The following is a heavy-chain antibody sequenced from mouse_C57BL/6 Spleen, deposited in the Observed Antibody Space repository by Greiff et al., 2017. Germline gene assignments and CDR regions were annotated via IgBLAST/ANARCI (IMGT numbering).Heavy chain of an antibody. CDR1: GYTFTSYW. D-gene: IGHD2-9*01. J-gene: IGHJ2*01. Sequence: QVQLQQPGAELVMPGASVKLSCKASGYTFTSYWMHWVKQRPGQGLEWIGEIDPSDSYTNYNQKFKGKSTLTVDKSSSTAYMQLSSLTSEDSAVYYWARRTFYGYDEGYYFDYWGQGTTLTVSS. CDR3: ARRTFYGYDEGYYFDY. CDR2: IDPSDSYT. V-gene: IGHV1-69*01.